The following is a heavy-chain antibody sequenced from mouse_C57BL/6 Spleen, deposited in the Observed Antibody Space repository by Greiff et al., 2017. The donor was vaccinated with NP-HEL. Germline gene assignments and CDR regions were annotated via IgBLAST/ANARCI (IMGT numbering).Heavy chain of an antibody. J-gene: IGHJ3*01. CDR1: GFTFSDYG. V-gene: IGHV5-17*01. CDR2: ISSGSSTI. CDR3: ASHLFAY. Sequence: DVQLVESGGGLVKPGGSLKLSCAASGFTFSDYGMHWVRQAPEKGLEWVVYISSGSSTIYYADTVKGRFTISRDNAKNTLFLQMTSLRSEDTAMYYCASHLFAYWGQGTLVTVSA.